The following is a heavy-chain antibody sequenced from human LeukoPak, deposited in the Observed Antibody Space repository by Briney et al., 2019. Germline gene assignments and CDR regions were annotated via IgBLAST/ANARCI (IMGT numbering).Heavy chain of an antibody. CDR2: ISYDGSNK. V-gene: IGHV3-30*18. CDR3: AKVRWGGSGPFDY. Sequence: PGGSLRLSRAASGFTFSSQGMHWVREAPGKGLEWVAVISYDGSNKYYVDSVKGRFTISRDNSKNTLYLQMNSLRAEDTAVYYCAKVRWGGSGPFDYWGQGTLVTVSS. CDR1: GFTFSSQG. D-gene: IGHD3-10*01. J-gene: IGHJ4*02.